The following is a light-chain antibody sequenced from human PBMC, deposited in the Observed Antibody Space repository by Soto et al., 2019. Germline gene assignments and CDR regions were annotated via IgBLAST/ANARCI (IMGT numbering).Light chain of an antibody. J-gene: IGKJ1*01. V-gene: IGKV1-5*01. CDR1: QTISSW. CDR3: QQYYSYPPT. Sequence: DIQMTQSPSTLSGSVGDRVTITCRASQTISSWLAWYQQEPGKAPTLLIYAASTLQSGVPSRFSGSGSGTDFTLTISCLQSEDVATYYCQQYYSYPPTFGQGTKVDI. CDR2: AAS.